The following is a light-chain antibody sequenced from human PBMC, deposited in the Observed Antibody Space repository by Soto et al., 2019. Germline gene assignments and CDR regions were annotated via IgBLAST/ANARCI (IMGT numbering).Light chain of an antibody. Sequence: DIVMTQSPDSLAVSLGERATINCKSSQSVLYSSNNKNYLAWYQQKPGQPPKLLIYWASTRESGVPDRFSGSGSGTDFTLTISSLKAEDVAVYYCQQYYSTPWTLGQGTKVDIK. V-gene: IGKV4-1*01. J-gene: IGKJ1*01. CDR1: QSVLYSSNNKNY. CDR2: WAS. CDR3: QQYYSTPWT.